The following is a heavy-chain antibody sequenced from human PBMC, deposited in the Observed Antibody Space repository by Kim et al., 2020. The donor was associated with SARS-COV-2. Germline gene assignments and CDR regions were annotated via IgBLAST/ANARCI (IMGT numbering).Heavy chain of an antibody. D-gene: IGHD3-9*01. Sequence: GSLRLSCAASGFTFSSYSMNWVRQAPGKGLEWVSSISSSSYIYYADSVKGRFTISRDNAKNSLYLQMNSLRAEDTAVYYCARDFYDDILTERAAWYYYYYGMDVWGQGTTVTVSS. V-gene: IGHV3-21*01. CDR1: GFTFSSYS. CDR3: ARDFYDDILTERAAWYYYYYGMDV. CDR2: ISSSSYI. J-gene: IGHJ6*02.